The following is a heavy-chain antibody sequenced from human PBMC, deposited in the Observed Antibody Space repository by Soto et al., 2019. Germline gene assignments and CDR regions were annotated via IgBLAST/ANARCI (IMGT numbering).Heavy chain of an antibody. CDR1: GYAFTNYA. J-gene: IGHJ6*02. Sequence: ASVKVSCKASGYAFTNYAMHWVRQAPGQRLEWMGRINAGNGNTKYSQKFQGRVTITRDTSASTAYMELSSLRSEDTAVYYCVRDPSYYVMDVWGQGTTVTVSS. CDR3: VRDPSYYVMDV. CDR2: INAGNGNT. V-gene: IGHV1-3*01.